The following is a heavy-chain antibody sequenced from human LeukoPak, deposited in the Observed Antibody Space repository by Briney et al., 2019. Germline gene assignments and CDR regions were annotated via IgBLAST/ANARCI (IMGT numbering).Heavy chain of an antibody. CDR2: IRYDGSNK. V-gene: IGHV3-30*02. Sequence: GGSLRLSCAASGFTFSSYSMNWVRQAPGKGLEWVAFIRYDGSNKYYADSVKGRFTISRDNSKNTLYLQMNSLRAEDTAVYYCAKVRWLGLYNWFDPWGQGTLVTVSS. D-gene: IGHD6-19*01. J-gene: IGHJ5*02. CDR3: AKVRWLGLYNWFDP. CDR1: GFTFSSYS.